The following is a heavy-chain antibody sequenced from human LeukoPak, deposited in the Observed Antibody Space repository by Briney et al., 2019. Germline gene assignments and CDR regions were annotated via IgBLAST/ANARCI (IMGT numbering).Heavy chain of an antibody. CDR2: IYYSGST. CDR1: GGSISSSSYY. D-gene: IGHD6-19*01. J-gene: IGHJ4*02. V-gene: IGHV4-39*01. CDR3: ARRDMAKAGFDY. Sequence: SETLSLTCTVSGGSISSSSYYWGWIRQPPGKGLEWIGSIYYSGSTYYNPSLKSRVTISVDTSKNQFSLKLSSVTAADTAVYYCARRDMAKAGFDYWGQGTLVTVSS.